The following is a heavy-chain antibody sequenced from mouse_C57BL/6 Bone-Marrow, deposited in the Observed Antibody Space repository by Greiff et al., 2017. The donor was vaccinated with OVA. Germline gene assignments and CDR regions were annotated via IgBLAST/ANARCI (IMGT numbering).Heavy chain of an antibody. CDR1: GYTFTSYW. V-gene: IGHV1-69*01. Sequence: QVQLKQPGAELVMPGASVKLSCKASGYTFTSYWMHWVKQRPGQGLEWIGEIDPSDSYTNYNQKFKGKSTLTVDKSSSTAYMQLSSLTSEDSAVYYCARPHYYGSSPFAYWGQGTLVTVSA. D-gene: IGHD1-1*01. J-gene: IGHJ3*01. CDR3: ARPHYYGSSPFAY. CDR2: IDPSDSYT.